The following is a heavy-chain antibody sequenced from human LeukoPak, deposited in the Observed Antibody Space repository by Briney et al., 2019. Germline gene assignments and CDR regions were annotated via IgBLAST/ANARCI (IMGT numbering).Heavy chain of an antibody. J-gene: IGHJ3*02. CDR1: GGSISSGGYS. V-gene: IGHV4-30-2*01. CDR3: ARAPIGDRDAFDI. D-gene: IGHD4-17*01. Sequence: SETLSLTCAVPGGSISSGGYSWSWIRQPPGKGLEWIGYIYHSGSTYYNPSLKSRVTISVDRSKNQFSLKLSSVTAADTAVYYCARAPIGDRDAFDIWGQGTMVTVSS. CDR2: IYHSGST.